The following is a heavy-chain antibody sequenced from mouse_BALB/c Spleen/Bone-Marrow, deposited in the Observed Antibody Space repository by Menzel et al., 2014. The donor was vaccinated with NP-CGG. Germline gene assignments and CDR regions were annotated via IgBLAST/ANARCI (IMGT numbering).Heavy chain of an antibody. J-gene: IGHJ4*01. CDR1: GFSLTSHG. CDR3: AREDMDY. Sequence: VKVEESGPGLVAPSQSLSITCTVSGFSLTSHGVHWVRQPPGKGLEWLGVIWAGGSTNYNSALMSRLSISKDNSKSQVFLKMNRLQTDDRAMYYCAREDMDYWGQGTSVTVSS. CDR2: IWAGGST. V-gene: IGHV2-9*02.